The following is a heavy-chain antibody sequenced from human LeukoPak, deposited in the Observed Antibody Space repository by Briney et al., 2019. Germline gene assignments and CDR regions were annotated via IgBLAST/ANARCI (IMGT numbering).Heavy chain of an antibody. CDR3: ARISPGRYGMDV. Sequence: PSQTLSLTCTVSGGSVTSGGYYWSWIRQHPGKGLEGIGYVYYTGSTYYNPSLKSRVTISPDTAKNHFSLKVSSVTAADTAVYYCARISPGRYGMDVWGQGTTVTVSS. V-gene: IGHV4-31*03. CDR1: GGSVTSGGYY. J-gene: IGHJ6*02. CDR2: VYYTGST.